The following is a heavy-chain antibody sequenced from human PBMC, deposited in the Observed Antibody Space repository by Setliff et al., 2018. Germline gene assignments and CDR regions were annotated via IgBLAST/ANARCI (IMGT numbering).Heavy chain of an antibody. Sequence: SETLSLTCTVSGGSLGTYYWTLIRQPPGKGLEWIASVYHSGTAYYSPSLKSRVTMSVDTSKNQFSPKLRSVTAADTAVYFCARGGTFRYFDYWGQGTPVTVSS. CDR2: VYHSGTA. J-gene: IGHJ4*02. CDR1: GGSLGTYY. CDR3: ARGGTFRYFDY. V-gene: IGHV4-59*01. D-gene: IGHD3-16*01.